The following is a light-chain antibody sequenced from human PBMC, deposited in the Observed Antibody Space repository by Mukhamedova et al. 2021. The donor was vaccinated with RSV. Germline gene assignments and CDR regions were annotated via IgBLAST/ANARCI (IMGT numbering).Light chain of an antibody. CDR1: SVSSSY. Sequence: SVSSSYLTWYQQKPGQAPRLLIYGASTRATSIPARFSGSGSGTDFTLTISSLQPEDFAVYYCQQDYNLFTFGPGTKVDIK. V-gene: IGKV3-7*04. CDR2: GAS. CDR3: QQDYNLFT. J-gene: IGKJ3*01.